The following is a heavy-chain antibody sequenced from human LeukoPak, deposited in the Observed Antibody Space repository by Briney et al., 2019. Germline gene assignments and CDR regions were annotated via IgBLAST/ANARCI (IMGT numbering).Heavy chain of an antibody. J-gene: IGHJ6*02. CDR2: TYYRSKWYN. Sequence: SQTLSLTCAISGDSVSSNSAAWNWIRQSPSRGLEWLGRTYYRSKWYNGYAVSVKSRITINPDTSKNQFSLQLNSVTPEDTAVYYCARDRWRWLQLFHYYYGMDVWGQGTTVTVSS. CDR3: ARDRWRWLQLFHYYYGMDV. CDR1: GDSVSSNSAA. D-gene: IGHD5-24*01. V-gene: IGHV6-1*01.